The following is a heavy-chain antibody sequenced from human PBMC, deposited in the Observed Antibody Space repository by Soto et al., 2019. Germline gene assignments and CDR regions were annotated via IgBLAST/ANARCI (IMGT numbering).Heavy chain of an antibody. Sequence: PELCLRLSCAPAACTLSDAWPRWDSHPPWKGMEWVGRIKRESDAATTDYAAPVKGRFTISRDDSQSTLYLHMNTLKIEDTAVYFCTTDFPPVVTTPGSWGQGTLVTVSS. CDR2: IKRESDAATT. CDR3: TTDFPPVVTTPGS. V-gene: IGHV3-15*01. CDR1: ACTLSDAW. D-gene: IGHD1-1*01. J-gene: IGHJ4*02.